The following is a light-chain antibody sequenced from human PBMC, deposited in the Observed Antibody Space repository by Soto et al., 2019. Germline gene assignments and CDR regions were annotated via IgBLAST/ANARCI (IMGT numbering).Light chain of an antibody. CDR2: GAS. CDR3: QQYNNWTPWT. V-gene: IGKV3-15*01. CDR1: QSVSTN. J-gene: IGKJ1*01. Sequence: IVMTQSPPTLSVSPGVIDTLSCRASQSVSTNLAWYQQKPGQAPRLLIYGASTRATGIPARFSGSGSGTEFTLTISSLQSEDFAVYYCQQYNNWTPWTFGQGTTVEIK.